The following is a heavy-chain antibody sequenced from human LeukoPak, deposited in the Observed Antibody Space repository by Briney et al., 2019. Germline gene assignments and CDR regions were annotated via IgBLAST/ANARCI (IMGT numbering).Heavy chain of an antibody. J-gene: IGHJ4*02. CDR2: IYHSGST. D-gene: IGHD4-17*01. Sequence: SETLSLTCAVSGGSISSGGYSWSWIRQPPGKGLEWIGYIYHSGSTYYNPSLKSRVTISVDRSKNQFSLKLSSVTAADTAVYYCARGGDYGNFDYWGQGTLVTVSS. CDR3: ARGGDYGNFDY. CDR1: GGSISSGGYS. V-gene: IGHV4-30-2*01.